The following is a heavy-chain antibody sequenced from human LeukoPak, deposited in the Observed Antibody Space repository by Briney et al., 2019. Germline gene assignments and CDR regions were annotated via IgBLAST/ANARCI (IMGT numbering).Heavy chain of an antibody. V-gene: IGHV4-59*01. D-gene: IGHD2-2*01. CDR1: VGSISRYY. CDR2: IYYSGST. J-gene: IGHJ4*02. Sequence: SEALSLTCPVSVGSISRYYWSWIRQPPGKGLDWIGYIYYSGSTNYNPSVQSRVTISVDTTKNQFSLKLSSVTAADTAVYYCARDLGGYCSSTSCYGLDYWGQGTLVTVSS. CDR3: ARDLGGYCSSTSCYGLDY.